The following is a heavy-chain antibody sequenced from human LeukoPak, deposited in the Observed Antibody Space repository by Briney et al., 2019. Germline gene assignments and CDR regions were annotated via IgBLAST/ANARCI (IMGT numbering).Heavy chain of an antibody. CDR1: GGSISSYY. Sequence: SETLSLTCTVSGGSISSYYWSWIRQPPGKGLEGIGYIYYSGSTNYNPSLKSRGTISVDTSKNQFSLKLSSVTAADTAVYYCARARTRYCSSTSCYLSLRPFVDYWGQGTLVTVSS. D-gene: IGHD2-2*01. CDR3: ARARTRYCSSTSCYLSLRPFVDY. V-gene: IGHV4-59*01. CDR2: IYYSGST. J-gene: IGHJ4*02.